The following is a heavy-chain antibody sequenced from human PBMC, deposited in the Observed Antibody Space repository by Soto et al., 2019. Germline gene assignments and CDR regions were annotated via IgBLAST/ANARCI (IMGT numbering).Heavy chain of an antibody. Sequence: SETLSLTCTVSGGSISSSSYYWGWIRQPPGKGLEWIGSIYYSGSTYYNPSLKSRVTISVATSKKQFSLKLSSLTAADTAVYYCASISRWLGIDYWGQGTLVTVSS. V-gene: IGHV4-39*01. D-gene: IGHD6-19*01. CDR3: ASISRWLGIDY. J-gene: IGHJ4*02. CDR1: GGSISSSSYY. CDR2: IYYSGST.